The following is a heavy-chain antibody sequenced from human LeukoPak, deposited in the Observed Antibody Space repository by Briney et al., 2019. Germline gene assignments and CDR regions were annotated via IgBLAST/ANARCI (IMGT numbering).Heavy chain of an antibody. J-gene: IGHJ3*02. CDR1: GGSISSSSYY. V-gene: IGHV4-39*01. Sequence: SETLSLTCTVSGGSISSSSYYWGWIRQPPGKGLEWIGSIYYSGSTYYNPSLKSRVTISVDTSKNQFSLKLSSVTAADTAVYYCARPSCSGGSCHGAFDIWGQGTMVTVSS. D-gene: IGHD2-15*01. CDR3: ARPSCSGGSCHGAFDI. CDR2: IYYSGST.